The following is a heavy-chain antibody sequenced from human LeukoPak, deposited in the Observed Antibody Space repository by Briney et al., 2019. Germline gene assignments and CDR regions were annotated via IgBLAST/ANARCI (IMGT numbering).Heavy chain of an antibody. Sequence: SETLPLTCTVSGGSISSYYWSWIRQPPGKGLEWIGYIYYSGSTNYNPSLTSRVTISVDTSKNQFSLKPSSVTAADTAVYYCARDLYSSSWLNYFDYWGQGTLVTVSS. CDR1: GGSISSYY. J-gene: IGHJ4*02. CDR2: IYYSGST. CDR3: ARDLYSSSWLNYFDY. D-gene: IGHD6-13*01. V-gene: IGHV4-59*01.